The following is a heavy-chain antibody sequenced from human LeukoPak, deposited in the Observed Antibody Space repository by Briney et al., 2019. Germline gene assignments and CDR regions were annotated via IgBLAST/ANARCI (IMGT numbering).Heavy chain of an antibody. V-gene: IGHV3-23*01. CDR2: ISGSGGST. CDR3: AKDPYYDSSVPT. J-gene: IGHJ5*02. Sequence: GGSLRPSCAASGFTFSSYAMSWVRQAPGKGLEWVSAISGSGGSTYYADSVKGRFTISRDNSKNTLYLQMNSLRAEDTAVYYCAKDPYYDSSVPTWGQGTLVTVSP. CDR1: GFTFSSYA. D-gene: IGHD3-22*01.